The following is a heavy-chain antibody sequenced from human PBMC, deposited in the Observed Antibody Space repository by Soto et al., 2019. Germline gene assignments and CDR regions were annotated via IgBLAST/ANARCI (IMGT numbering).Heavy chain of an antibody. J-gene: IGHJ3*02. CDR2: IWNDGSKK. Sequence: QVQLAESGGGVVQPGTSLRLSCEASGFTFSGFGMHWVRQAPGKGLEWVAVIWNDGSKKYYADCVKGRFTISRDNSKNALYLQMNSLRAEDTAVYYCARGRGGSYGGNSAHFDIWGQGTLVTVSS. V-gene: IGHV3-33*01. CDR3: ARGRGGSYGGNSAHFDI. CDR1: GFTFSGFG. D-gene: IGHD4-17*01.